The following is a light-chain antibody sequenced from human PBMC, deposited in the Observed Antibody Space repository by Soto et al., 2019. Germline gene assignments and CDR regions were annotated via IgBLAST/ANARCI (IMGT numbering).Light chain of an antibody. V-gene: IGKV1-17*03. J-gene: IGKJ1*01. CDR3: QHYNSYSEA. Sequence: DIQMTQSPSAMSASIGDRVTITCRASQGISNYLAWFQQQPGKVPKRLIYGASRLQSGVPSRFSGSGSGTEFTLTISSLQPDDFATYYCQHYNSYSEAFGQGTKVDIK. CDR1: QGISNY. CDR2: GAS.